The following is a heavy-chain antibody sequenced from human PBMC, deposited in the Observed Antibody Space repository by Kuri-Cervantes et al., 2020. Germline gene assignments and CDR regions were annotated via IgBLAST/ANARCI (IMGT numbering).Heavy chain of an antibody. CDR3: ARQVGGYDY. Sequence: GGSLSLTCAASGFTFSSYGMHWVRQAPGKGLEWVAVIWYDGSNKYYADSVKGRFTISRDNSKNTLYLQMNSLRAEDTAVYYCARQVGGYDYWGQGTLVTVSS. CDR2: IWYDGSNK. V-gene: IGHV3-33*08. CDR1: GFTFSSYG. D-gene: IGHD3-22*01. J-gene: IGHJ4*02.